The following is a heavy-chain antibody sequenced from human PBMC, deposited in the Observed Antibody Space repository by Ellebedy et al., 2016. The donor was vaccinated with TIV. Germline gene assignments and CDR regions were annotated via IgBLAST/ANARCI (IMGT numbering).Heavy chain of an antibody. CDR3: AKAGPLGHLGSADY. CDR2: TRFDGRNK. V-gene: IGHV3-30*02. CDR1: GIMFSNYD. D-gene: IGHD3-16*01. J-gene: IGHJ4*02. Sequence: PGGSLRLSCAASGIMFSNYDMHWVRQDPGKGLAWVAYTRFDGRNKYYADSVKGRFTISRDNSKEELSLQMDSLRADDTAVYYCAKAGPLGHLGSADYWGQGTLVIVSS.